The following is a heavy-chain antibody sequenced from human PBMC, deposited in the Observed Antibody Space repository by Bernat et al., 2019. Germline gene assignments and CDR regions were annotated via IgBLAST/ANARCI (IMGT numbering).Heavy chain of an antibody. V-gene: IGHV2-5*02. D-gene: IGHD1-26*01. CDR1: GFSLSTSGVG. CDR3: AHSLVGATFADAFDI. J-gene: IGHJ3*02. Sequence: QITLKESGPTLVKPTQTLTLTCTFSGFSLSTSGVGVGWIRQPPGKALEWLALIYWDDDKRYSPALKSRLTITKDTSKNQVVLTMTNMDPVDTATYYCAHSLVGATFADAFDIWGQGTMVTVSS. CDR2: IYWDDDK.